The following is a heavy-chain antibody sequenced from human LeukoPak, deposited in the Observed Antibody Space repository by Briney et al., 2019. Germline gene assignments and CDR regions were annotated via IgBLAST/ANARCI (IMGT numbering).Heavy chain of an antibody. CDR3: ARADTFDY. D-gene: IGHD3-9*01. CDR2: ISSSSSYI. J-gene: IGHJ4*02. Sequence: GGSLRLSCAASGFTFSSYSMNWLRQAPGKGLEWVSSISSSSSYIYHADSVKGRFTISRDNAKNSLYLQMNSLRAEDTAVYYCARADTFDYWGQGTLVTVSS. CDR1: GFTFSSYS. V-gene: IGHV3-21*01.